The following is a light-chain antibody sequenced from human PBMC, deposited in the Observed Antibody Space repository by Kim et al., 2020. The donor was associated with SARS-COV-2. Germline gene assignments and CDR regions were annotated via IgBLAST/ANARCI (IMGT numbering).Light chain of an antibody. V-gene: IGKV3-15*01. CDR1: QSIRSK. CDR2: DAS. J-gene: IGKJ4*01. CDR3: QQYNDCPPLT. Sequence: APGERATLSCRASQSIRSKLAWYQQKPGQAPRLLIYDASTRATGIPARFSGSGSGTEFTLSISSLQSEDFAVYFCQQYNDCPPLTFGGGTKVDIK.